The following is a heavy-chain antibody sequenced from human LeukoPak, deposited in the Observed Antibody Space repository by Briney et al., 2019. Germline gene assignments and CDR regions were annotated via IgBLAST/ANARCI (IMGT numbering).Heavy chain of an antibody. CDR1: GGSISSGGYY. CDR2: IYHSGST. J-gene: IGHJ4*02. V-gene: IGHV4-30-2*01. CDR3: ASEALLGPGGY. D-gene: IGHD3-10*01. Sequence: PSETLSLTCTVSGGSISSGGYYWSWIRQPPGKGLEWIGYIYHSGSTYYNPSLKSRVTISVDRSKNQFSLKLSSVTAADTAVYYCASEALLGPGGYWGQGTLVTVSS.